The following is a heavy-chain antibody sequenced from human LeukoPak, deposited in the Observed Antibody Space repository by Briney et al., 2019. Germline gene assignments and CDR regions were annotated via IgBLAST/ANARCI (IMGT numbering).Heavy chain of an antibody. J-gene: IGHJ4*02. D-gene: IGHD6-6*01. Sequence: PSETLSLTCGVSGGSISTTNWWTWVRQPPGEGLEWIGYVYYTGSTNYNPSLKSRVTMFEDKSKNQFSLRLYSVTVADTAVYYCARHFAYSSSSYFDYWGQGSLVTVFS. CDR2: VYYTGST. CDR3: ARHFAYSSSSYFDY. V-gene: IGHV4-4*02. CDR1: GGSISTTNW.